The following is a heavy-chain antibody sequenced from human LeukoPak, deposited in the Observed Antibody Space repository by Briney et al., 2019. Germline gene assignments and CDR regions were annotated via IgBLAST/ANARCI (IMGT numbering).Heavy chain of an antibody. Sequence: PSETLSLTCTVSGGSISSSSYYWGWIRQPPGKGLEWIGSIYYSGSTYYNPSLKSRVTISVDTSKNQFSLKLSSVTAADTAMYYCARVGGTNYYYYGMDVWGQGTTVTVSS. CDR3: ARVGGTNYYYYGMDV. J-gene: IGHJ6*02. V-gene: IGHV4-39*01. CDR1: GGSISSSSYY. CDR2: IYYSGST.